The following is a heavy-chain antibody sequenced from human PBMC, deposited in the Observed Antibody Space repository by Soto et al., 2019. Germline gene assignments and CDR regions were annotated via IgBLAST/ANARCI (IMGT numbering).Heavy chain of an antibody. J-gene: IGHJ6*02. V-gene: IGHV3-33*01. Sequence: GGSLRLSCVASGFTLRSYGMHWVRQAPGKGLEWVAIIWYDGDSKKYADSVKGRFTISRDYSKNTLNLQMNSLKVEDTAVYYCAREVGVPGAGGRNYYYYGMDVWGQGTTVTVS. CDR2: IWYDGDSK. D-gene: IGHD6-13*01. CDR3: AREVGVPGAGGRNYYYYGMDV. CDR1: GFTLRSYG.